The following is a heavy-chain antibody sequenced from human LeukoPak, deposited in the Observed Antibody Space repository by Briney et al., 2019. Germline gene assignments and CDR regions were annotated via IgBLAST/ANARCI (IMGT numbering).Heavy chain of an antibody. Sequence: ASVKVSCKVSGYTLTELSMHWVRQAPGKGLEWMGGFDPEDGETIYAQKFQGRVTMTEDTSTDTAYMELSSLRSEDTAVYYCATSTIVGAPGRFDPWGQGTLVTVSS. CDR3: ATSTIVGAPGRFDP. CDR2: FDPEDGET. J-gene: IGHJ5*02. V-gene: IGHV1-24*01. CDR1: GYTLTELS. D-gene: IGHD1-26*01.